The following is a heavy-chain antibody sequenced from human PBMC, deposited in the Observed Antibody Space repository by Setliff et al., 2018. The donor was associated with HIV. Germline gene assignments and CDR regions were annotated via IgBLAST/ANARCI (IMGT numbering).Heavy chain of an antibody. V-gene: IGHV3-21*05. CDR2: ISRSSSLV. CDR1: GFTFSDYS. CDR3: TRETMYDSRGYLSHYFDY. D-gene: IGHD3-22*01. Sequence: GGSLRLSCEGSGFTFSDYSLNWVRQAPGRGLEWVSYISRSSSLVYQADSVKGRFTISRDNAKNLLYLQMNSLRADDTAVYYCTRETMYDSRGYLSHYFDYWGQGTLVTVSS. J-gene: IGHJ4*02.